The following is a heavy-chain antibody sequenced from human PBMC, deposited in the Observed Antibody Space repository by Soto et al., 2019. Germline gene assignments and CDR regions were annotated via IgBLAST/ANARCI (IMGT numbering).Heavy chain of an antibody. Sequence: QITLKESGPTLVKPTQTLTLTCTFSGFSLRTSGEGVGWIRQPPGKALEWLALIYWDDDKRYSPSLKSRLTITKDTSKNQVVLTMTNMDPVDTATYYCAHADNYYDSSDYYSLRRFGLNCFDPWGQGTLVTVSS. CDR1: GFSLRTSGEG. CDR3: AHADNYYDSSDYYSLRRFGLNCFDP. J-gene: IGHJ5*02. D-gene: IGHD3-22*01. CDR2: IYWDDDK. V-gene: IGHV2-5*02.